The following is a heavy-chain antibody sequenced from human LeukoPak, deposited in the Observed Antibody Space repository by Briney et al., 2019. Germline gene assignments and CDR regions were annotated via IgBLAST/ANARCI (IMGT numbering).Heavy chain of an antibody. CDR3: AKDPYNKSGGYGAFDV. V-gene: IGHV3-7*01. CDR2: IKQDGSAK. CDR1: GFTFSSYC. J-gene: IGHJ3*01. D-gene: IGHD3-22*01. Sequence: PGGSLRLSCAASGFTFSSYCMSWVRQAPGTGLEWVSNIKQDGSAKVYVDSVKGRFTISRDNAKNSLYLQMDSLRVEDTAVYYCAKDPYNKSGGYGAFDVWGQGTMVTVA.